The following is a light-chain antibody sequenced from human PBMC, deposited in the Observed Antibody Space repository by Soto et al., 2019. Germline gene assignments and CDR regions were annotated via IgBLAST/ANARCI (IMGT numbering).Light chain of an antibody. J-gene: IGKJ5*01. CDR3: QQANSFPIT. V-gene: IGKV1D-12*01. CDR2: AAS. Sequence: DIQMTQSPSSVSASVGDRVTITCRASQDISTWLAWYQQKPGKAPKLLIYAASNLQSGVPSRFSGSGSGTDFTLTINSLQPEDFATYYCQQANSFPITFGQGTRLEIK. CDR1: QDISTW.